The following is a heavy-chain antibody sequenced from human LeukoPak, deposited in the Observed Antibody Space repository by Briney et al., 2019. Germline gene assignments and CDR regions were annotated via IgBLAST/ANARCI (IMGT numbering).Heavy chain of an antibody. CDR3: ARAPNPDFFDD. D-gene: IGHD2-8*01. V-gene: IGHV4-59*01. J-gene: IGHJ4*02. CDR1: SGSIRTSY. CDR2: IYYSGST. Sequence: SETLSLTCTVSSGSIRTSYCSWIRQPPGKGLEWIWYIYYSGSTNYNPSLKSRVTISVDTSRNQFSLKLSSVTAADTAVYYCARAPNPDFFDDWGQGTLVTVSS.